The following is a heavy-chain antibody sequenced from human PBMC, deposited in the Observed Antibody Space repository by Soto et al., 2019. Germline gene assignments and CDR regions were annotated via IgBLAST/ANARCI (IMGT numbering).Heavy chain of an antibody. D-gene: IGHD1-26*01. J-gene: IGHJ5*02. Sequence: SSETLSLTCTVSGGSIRSYYRSWIRQPPGKGLEWIGYIYYTGSTNYNPSLKSRVTISVDTSKNQFSLKLSSVTAADTAVYYCVKGGSSKFDPWGQGTLVT. CDR1: GGSIRSYY. V-gene: IGHV4-59*01. CDR2: IYYTGST. CDR3: VKGGSSKFDP.